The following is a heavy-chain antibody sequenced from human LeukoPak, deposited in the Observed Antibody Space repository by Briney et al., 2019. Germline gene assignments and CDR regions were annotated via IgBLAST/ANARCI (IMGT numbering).Heavy chain of an antibody. D-gene: IGHD3-10*01. CDR3: ARGNYYGMDV. V-gene: IGHV3-33*03. J-gene: IGHJ6*02. CDR1: GFTFSSYG. CDR2: IWLDGSAE. Sequence: GGSLRLSCAASGFTFSSYGMHWVRQAPGKGLEWVAIIWLDGSAEYYGDSVKGRFTVSRDNSKNTLYLQMDSLRVEDTAAYYCARGNYYGMDVWGQGTTVIVSS.